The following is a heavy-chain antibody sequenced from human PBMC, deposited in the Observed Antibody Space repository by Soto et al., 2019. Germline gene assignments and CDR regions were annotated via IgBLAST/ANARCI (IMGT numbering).Heavy chain of an antibody. CDR3: AKDGAPRYCTRSSCHPAGAY. Sequence: QVQLVESGGGVVRPGGSLRFSCEGAGFPFSNYGLNWVRRAPGRGPEWVEAISSDGINDNYADSVKCRFTISRDKSKNMLYLQMDSLRPEDTAVYYCAKDGAPRYCTRSSCHPAGAYWGQGTLVTVSS. V-gene: IGHV3-30*18. CDR1: GFPFSNYG. J-gene: IGHJ4*02. CDR2: ISSDGIND. D-gene: IGHD2-15*01.